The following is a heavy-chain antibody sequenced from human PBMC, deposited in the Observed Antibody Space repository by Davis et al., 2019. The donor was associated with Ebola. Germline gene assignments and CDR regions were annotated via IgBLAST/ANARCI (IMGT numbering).Heavy chain of an antibody. CDR2: ISYDGSNK. V-gene: IGHV3-30*03. CDR1: GFTFSSYG. Sequence: GESLKISCAASGFTFSSYGMHWVRQAPGKGLEWVAVISYDGSNKYYADSVKGRFTISRDNSKNTLYLQMNSLRAEDTAVYYCARGEYYYDSTSDPNYFDYWGQGNLVTVSS. J-gene: IGHJ4*02. D-gene: IGHD3-22*01. CDR3: ARGEYYYDSTSDPNYFDY.